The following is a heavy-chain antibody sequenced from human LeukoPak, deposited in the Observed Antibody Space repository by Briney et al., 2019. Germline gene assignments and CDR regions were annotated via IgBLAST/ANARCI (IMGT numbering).Heavy chain of an antibody. CDR2: MSGTSGGT. J-gene: IGHJ4*02. Sequence: GGSLRLSCAASGFTFSGYSMNWVRQAPGKGLEWVAGMSGTSGGTYYADSVKGRFTISRDNSDNTLYLHINNLRAEDTAVYYCAKDQTVGGTWGEVIFHYWGQGTLVTVAS. V-gene: IGHV3-23*01. CDR3: AKDQTVGGTWGEVIFHY. CDR1: GFTFSGYS. D-gene: IGHD6-19*01.